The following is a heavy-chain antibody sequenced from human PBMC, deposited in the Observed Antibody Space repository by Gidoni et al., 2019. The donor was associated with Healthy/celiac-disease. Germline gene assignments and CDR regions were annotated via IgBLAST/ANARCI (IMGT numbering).Heavy chain of an antibody. D-gene: IGHD1-26*01. V-gene: IGHV3-30-3*01. CDR2: ISYDGSNK. CDR3: ARDGSSLPGFDY. Sequence: QVQLVESGGGVVQPGRSLRLSCAASGFPFSSYARHWVRQAPCKGLEWVAVISYDGSNKYYADSVKGRFTISRDNSKNTLYLQMNSLRAEDTAVYYCARDGSSLPGFDYWGQGTLVTVSS. CDR1: GFPFSSYA. J-gene: IGHJ4*02.